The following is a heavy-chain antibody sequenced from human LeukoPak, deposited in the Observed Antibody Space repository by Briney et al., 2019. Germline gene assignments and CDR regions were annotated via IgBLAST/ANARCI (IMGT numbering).Heavy chain of an antibody. CDR2: INHSRNT. V-gene: IGHV4-34*01. CDR1: GGSVSDYY. CDR3: ARVSGYCSGGACYSRRHFDH. D-gene: IGHD2-15*01. Sequence: SETLSLTCTISGGSVSDYYWSWIRQPPGKGLEWIGEINHSRNTNYNPSLKRRVTISVDTSKNQFSLKLSSVTAADTAVYYCARVSGYCSGGACYSRRHFDHWGQGTLVTVSS. J-gene: IGHJ4*02.